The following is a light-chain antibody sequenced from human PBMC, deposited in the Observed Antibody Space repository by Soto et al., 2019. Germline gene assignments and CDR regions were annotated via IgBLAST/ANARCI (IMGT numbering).Light chain of an antibody. V-gene: IGKV3-20*01. CDR2: DAS. Sequence: EIVLTQSPGTLSLSPGEGATLSCRASHSVTRYVAWYQQKPGQAPRLLISDASGRATGIQDRFSGSGSETDFSLTIKRLEPEDFAVYFCKQYGSSPITFGQGTRLENK. CDR3: KQYGSSPIT. J-gene: IGKJ5*01. CDR1: HSVTRY.